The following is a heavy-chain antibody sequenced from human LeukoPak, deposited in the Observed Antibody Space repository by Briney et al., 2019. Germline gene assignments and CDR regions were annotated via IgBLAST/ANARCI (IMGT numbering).Heavy chain of an antibody. J-gene: IGHJ4*02. D-gene: IGHD3-22*01. Sequence: GGSLRLSCAASGFTFNNYAMSWVRQAPGKGLEWVSYISSSGSTIYYADSVKGRFTISRDNAKNSLYLQMNSLRAEDTAVYYCASVAYYDSSGSPFDYWGQGTLVTVSS. CDR3: ASVAYYDSSGSPFDY. V-gene: IGHV3-48*03. CDR1: GFTFNNYA. CDR2: ISSSGSTI.